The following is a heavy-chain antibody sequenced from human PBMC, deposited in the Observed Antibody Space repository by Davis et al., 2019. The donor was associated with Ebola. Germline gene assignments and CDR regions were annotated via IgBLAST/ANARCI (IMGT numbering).Heavy chain of an antibody. D-gene: IGHD6-6*01. J-gene: IGHJ4*02. CDR1: GYSISSVYY. CDR2: IYHNGNS. V-gene: IGHV4-38-2*02. Sequence: SETLSLTCTVSGYSISSVYYWGWIRQPPGKGLEWIGSIYHNGNSYYNPSLKSRVTISVDTSKNQFSLKLSSVTAADTAVYYCARSIAARHHFDYWGQGTLVTVSS. CDR3: ARSIAARHHFDY.